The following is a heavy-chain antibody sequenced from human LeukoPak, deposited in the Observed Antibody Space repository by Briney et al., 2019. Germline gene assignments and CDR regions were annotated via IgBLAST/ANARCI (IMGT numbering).Heavy chain of an antibody. V-gene: IGHV1-18*01. CDR2: ISAYNGNT. Sequence: ASVKVSCKASGYTFTNYGISWVRQAPGQGLEWMGWISAYNGNTNYAQKLQGRVTITTDTSTSTAYMELRSLRSDDTAVYYCARGNYDILTGPRRTDAFDIWGQGTKVTVSS. J-gene: IGHJ3*02. D-gene: IGHD3-9*01. CDR3: ARGNYDILTGPRRTDAFDI. CDR1: GYTFTNYG.